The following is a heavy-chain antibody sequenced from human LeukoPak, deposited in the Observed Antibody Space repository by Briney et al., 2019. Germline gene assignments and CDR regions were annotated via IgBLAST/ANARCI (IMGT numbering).Heavy chain of an antibody. D-gene: IGHD1-26*01. CDR1: GFTFSSYG. J-gene: IGHJ5*02. CDR3: ARDLIVGATKDTYNWFDP. V-gene: IGHV3-33*01. Sequence: PGRSLRLSCAASGFTFSSYGMHWVRQAPGKGLEWVAVIWYDGSNKYYADSVKGRFTISRDNSKNTLYLQMNSLRAENTAVYYCARDLIVGATKDTYNWFDPWGQGTLVTVSS. CDR2: IWYDGSNK.